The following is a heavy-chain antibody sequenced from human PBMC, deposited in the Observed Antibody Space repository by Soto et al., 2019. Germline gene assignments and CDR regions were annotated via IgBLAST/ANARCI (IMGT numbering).Heavy chain of an antibody. CDR2: ISTYNGNT. V-gene: IGHV1-18*04. J-gene: IGHJ4*02. CDR1: GYIFTSYG. Sequence: VQLVQSGAEVKKPGASVTVSCKASGYIFTSYGITWVRQAPGQGLEWMGWISTYNGNTNYAQKLQDRVTMTTDTSKSTAYMELRSLRFDDTAVYYCARDLIVTGTYFDYWGQGTLVTISS. CDR3: ARDLIVTGTYFDY. D-gene: IGHD3-9*01.